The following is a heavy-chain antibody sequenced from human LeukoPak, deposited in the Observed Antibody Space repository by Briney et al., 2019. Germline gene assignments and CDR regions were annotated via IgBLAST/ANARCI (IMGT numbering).Heavy chain of an antibody. CDR3: ARDPLYCSGGSCDRRNFDY. CDR1: GGTFSSYA. D-gene: IGHD2-15*01. Sequence: RASVKVSCKASGGTFSSYAISWVRQAPGQGLEWMGRIISSLGIANYAQKFQGRVTITADKSTSTAYMELSSLRSEDTAVYYCARDPLYCSGGSCDRRNFDYWGQGTLVTASS. CDR2: IISSLGIA. V-gene: IGHV1-69*04. J-gene: IGHJ4*02.